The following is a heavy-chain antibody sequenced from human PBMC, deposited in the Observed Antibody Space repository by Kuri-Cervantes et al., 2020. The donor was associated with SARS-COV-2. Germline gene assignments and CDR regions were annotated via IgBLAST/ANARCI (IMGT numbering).Heavy chain of an antibody. CDR3: AREIAVAGFDY. CDR2: IRYDGSNK. D-gene: IGHD6-19*01. V-gene: IGHV3-30*02. CDR1: GFTFSSYG. Sequence: GESLKISCAASGFTFSSYGMHWVRQAPGKGLEWVAFIRYDGSNKYYADSVKGRFTISRDNAKNSLYLQMNSLRAEDTAVYYCAREIAVAGFDYWGQGTLSPSPQ. J-gene: IGHJ4*02.